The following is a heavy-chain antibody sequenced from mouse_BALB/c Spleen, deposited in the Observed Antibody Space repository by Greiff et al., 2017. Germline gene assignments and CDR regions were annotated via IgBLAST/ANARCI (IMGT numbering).Heavy chain of an antibody. Sequence: VQLQQSGAELARPGASVKMSCKASGYTFTSYWMHWVKQRPGQGLEWIGAIYPGNSDTSYNQKFKGKAKLTAVTSTSTAYMELSSLTNEDSAVYYCTRLRRGDYYAMDYWGQGTSVTVSS. J-gene: IGHJ4*01. V-gene: IGHV1-5*01. CDR3: TRLRRGDYYAMDY. D-gene: IGHD2-12*01. CDR1: GYTFTSYW. CDR2: IYPGNSDT.